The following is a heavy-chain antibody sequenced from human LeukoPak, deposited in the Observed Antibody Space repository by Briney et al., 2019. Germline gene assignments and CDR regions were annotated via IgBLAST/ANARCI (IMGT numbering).Heavy chain of an antibody. CDR1: GGSISSYY. V-gene: IGHV4-4*07. CDR2: IYTSGST. J-gene: IGHJ5*02. CDR3: ARGKGVTTVTTGWFDP. Sequence: SETLSLTCTVSGGSISSYYWSWIRQPAGKGLEWIGRIYTSGSTNYNPSLKSRVTMSVDTSKNQFSLKLSPVTAADTAVYYCARGKGVTTVTTGWFDPWGQGTLVTVSS. D-gene: IGHD4-4*01.